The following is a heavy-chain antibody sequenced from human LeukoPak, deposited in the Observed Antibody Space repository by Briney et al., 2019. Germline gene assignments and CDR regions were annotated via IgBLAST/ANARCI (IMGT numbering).Heavy chain of an antibody. J-gene: IGHJ4*02. CDR1: GFTFSSYE. Sequence: GGSLRLSCAASGFTFSSYEMNWVRRAPGKGLEWVSYISSSGSTIYYADSVKGRFTISRDNAKNSLYLQMNSLRAEDTAVYYCARDLIGANHYFDYWGQGTLVTVSS. CDR2: ISSSGSTI. V-gene: IGHV3-48*03. CDR3: ARDLIGANHYFDY. D-gene: IGHD4/OR15-4a*01.